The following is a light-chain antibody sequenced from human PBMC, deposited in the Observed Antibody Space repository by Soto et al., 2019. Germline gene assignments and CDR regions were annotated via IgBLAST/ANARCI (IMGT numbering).Light chain of an antibody. CDR1: QSVSSSY. Sequence: EIVLTQSPGTLSLSPGERATLSCRASQSVSSSYLAWYQQKPGQAPRLLIYGASSRASGIPDRFSGSGSGTDFTLTISRLEPEDVAVYYCQQYGSSPVTFGQGTRLEIK. CDR2: GAS. V-gene: IGKV3-20*01. J-gene: IGKJ5*01. CDR3: QQYGSSPVT.